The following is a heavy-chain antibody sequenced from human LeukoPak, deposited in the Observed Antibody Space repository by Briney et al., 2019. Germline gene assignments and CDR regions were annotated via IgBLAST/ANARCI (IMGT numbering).Heavy chain of an antibody. V-gene: IGHV1-2*02. Sequence: GASVKVSCKASGYTFTSYGISWVRQAPGQGLEWMGWINPNSGGTNYAQKFQGRVTMTRDTSISTAYMELSRLRSDDTAVDYCARDLGYYGARSYSFSRGAVGEWGQGTLVTVSS. CDR1: GYTFTSYG. D-gene: IGHD3-10*01. J-gene: IGHJ4*02. CDR2: INPNSGGT. CDR3: ARDLGYYGARSYSFSRGAVGE.